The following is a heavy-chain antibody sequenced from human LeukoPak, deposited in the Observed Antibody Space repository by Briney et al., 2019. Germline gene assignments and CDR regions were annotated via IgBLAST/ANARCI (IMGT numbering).Heavy chain of an antibody. CDR1: GFTFSSYW. J-gene: IGHJ5*02. V-gene: IGHV3-7*01. CDR2: IKQDGSEK. CDR3: ASGSRGSSSVWFDP. Sequence: GGSLRHSCAASGFTFSSYWMSWVRQAPGKGLEWVANIKQDGSEKYYVDFVKGRFTISRDNAKNSLYLQMNSLGAEDTAVYYCASGSRGSSSVWFDPWGQGTLVTVSS. D-gene: IGHD6-6*01.